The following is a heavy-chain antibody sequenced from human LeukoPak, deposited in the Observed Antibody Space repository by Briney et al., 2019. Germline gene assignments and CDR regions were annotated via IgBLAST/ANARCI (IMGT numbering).Heavy chain of an antibody. CDR1: GFAFSSQA. CDR3: AKDARRTSGWYFFDY. J-gene: IGHJ4*02. V-gene: IGHV3-23*01. D-gene: IGHD6-19*01. Sequence: PGGSLRLSCAASGFAFSSQAMGWVRQAPGKGLEWVSVISDSGSLTYYADSVKGRFTISRDNSKNTLFLQMNSLRAEDTAVYYCAKDARRTSGWYFFDYWGQGTLVTVSP. CDR2: ISDSGSLT.